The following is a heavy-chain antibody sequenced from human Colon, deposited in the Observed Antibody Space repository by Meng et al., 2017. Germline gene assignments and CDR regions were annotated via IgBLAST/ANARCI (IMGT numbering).Heavy chain of an antibody. J-gene: IGHJ4*02. D-gene: IGHD6-19*01. V-gene: IGHV6-1*01. CDR1: GDSSSSNSAA. CDR2: TYYRSTWYN. Sequence: QVHVPGCGPGLGHTTHTPSPTCAISGDSSSSNSAAWSWLRQSPSRGLEGLGRTYYRSTWYNGYAVSVKSRITINPNTSKNQFSLQLNSVTPEDTAMYYCAISGSSGWIDYWGQGTLVTVSS. CDR3: AISGSSGWIDY.